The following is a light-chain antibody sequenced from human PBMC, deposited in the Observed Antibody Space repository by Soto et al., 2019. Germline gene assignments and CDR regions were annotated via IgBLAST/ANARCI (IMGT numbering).Light chain of an antibody. CDR3: QQYGGSFRV. CDR2: GAS. CDR1: QSVSSSY. V-gene: IGKV3-20*01. Sequence: EIVLTQSPGTLSLSPGERATLSCRASQSVSSSYLAWYQQKPDQAPRLLIYGASSRATGIPDRFSGSGSGTDFTLTISRLEPEDFAVYYCQQYGGSFRVFGPGTKVDIK. J-gene: IGKJ3*01.